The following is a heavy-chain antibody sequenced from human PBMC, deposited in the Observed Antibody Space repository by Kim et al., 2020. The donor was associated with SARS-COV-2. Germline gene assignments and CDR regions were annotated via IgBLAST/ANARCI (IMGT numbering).Heavy chain of an antibody. D-gene: IGHD6-19*01. V-gene: IGHV4-34*01. CDR2: INHSGST. J-gene: IGHJ4*02. CDR3: ARSPRGSSGWYGY. Sequence: SKTLSLTCAVYGGSFSGYYWSWIRQPPGKGLEWIGEINHSGSTNYNPSLKSRVTISVDTSKNQFSLKLSSVTAADTAVYYCARSPRGSSGWYGYWGQGTL. CDR1: GGSFSGYY.